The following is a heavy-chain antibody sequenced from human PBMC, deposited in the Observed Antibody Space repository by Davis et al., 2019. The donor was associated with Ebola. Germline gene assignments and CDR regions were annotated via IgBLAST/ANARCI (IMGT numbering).Heavy chain of an antibody. D-gene: IGHD6-19*01. CDR1: GFTFSSYG. Sequence: GESLKISCAASGFTFSSYGMHWVRQAPGKGLEWVAVISYDGSNKYYADSVKGRFTISRDNAKNSLYLQMNSLRAEDTAVYYCAREGYIAVAGTGWFDPWGQGTLVTVSS. V-gene: IGHV3-30*03. CDR3: AREGYIAVAGTGWFDP. CDR2: ISYDGSNK. J-gene: IGHJ5*02.